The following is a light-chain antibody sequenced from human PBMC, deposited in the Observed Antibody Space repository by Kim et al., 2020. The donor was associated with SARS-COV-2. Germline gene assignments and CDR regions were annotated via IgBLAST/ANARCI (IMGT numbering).Light chain of an antibody. CDR3: AAWDDSLSGWV. V-gene: IGLV1-47*01. Sequence: GQRVTISCSGSSSNIGSNYVYWYQQLPGTAPKLLIYRNNQRPSGVPDRFSGSKSGTSASLAISGLRSEDEADYYCAAWDDSLSGWVFGGWTQLTVL. CDR2: RNN. CDR1: SSNIGSNY. J-gene: IGLJ3*02.